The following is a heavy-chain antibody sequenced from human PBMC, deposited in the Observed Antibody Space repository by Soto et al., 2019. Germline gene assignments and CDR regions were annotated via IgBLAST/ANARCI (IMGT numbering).Heavy chain of an antibody. V-gene: IGHV4-4*02. CDR3: ATGSPYYYGSGGMWDS. Sequence: QVRLQESGPGLVKPSGTLSLTCLVSGGSMSSPNWWTWVRQAPVKGLEWIAESHHSGATNYSPSLKSRAVISIDKSNNQFSLQLTPVTAADTAVYYCATGSPYYYGSGGMWDSWGRGALVNVSS. J-gene: IGHJ4*02. CDR2: SHHSGAT. D-gene: IGHD3-10*01. CDR1: GGSMSSPNW.